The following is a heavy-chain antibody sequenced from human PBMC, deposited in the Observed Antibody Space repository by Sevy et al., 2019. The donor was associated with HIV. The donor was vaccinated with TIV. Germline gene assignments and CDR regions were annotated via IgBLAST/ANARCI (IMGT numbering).Heavy chain of an antibody. D-gene: IGHD5-12*01. CDR2: MNPNSGTT. CDR1: GYTFSRYD. J-gene: IGHJ3*01. Sequence: ASVKVSCKASGYTFSRYDINWVRQATGQGLEWMGWMNPNSGTTSYAQKFQGRVTMTRNTSINTAYMEVSSPRSDDTAVGYCARDVYHYAFDVWGQGTMVTVSS. V-gene: IGHV1-8*01. CDR3: ARDVYHYAFDV.